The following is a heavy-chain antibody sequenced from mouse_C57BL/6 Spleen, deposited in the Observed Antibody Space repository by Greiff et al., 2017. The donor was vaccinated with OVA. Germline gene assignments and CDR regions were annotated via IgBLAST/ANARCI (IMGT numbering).Heavy chain of an antibody. D-gene: IGHD1-1*01. CDR1: GYTFTSYW. CDR2: INPSSGYT. CDR3: ARDGSSYYGGRYFDV. V-gene: IGHV1-7*01. Sequence: VQLQQSGAELAKPGASVKLSCKASGYTFTSYWMHWVKQRPGQGLEWIGYINPSSGYTKYNQKFKDKATLTADKSSSTAYMQLSSLSFEVSAVSYCARDGSSYYGGRYFDVWGTGTTVTVSS. J-gene: IGHJ1*03.